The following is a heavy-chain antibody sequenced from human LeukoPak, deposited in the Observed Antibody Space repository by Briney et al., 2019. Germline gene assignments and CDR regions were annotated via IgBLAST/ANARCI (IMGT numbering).Heavy chain of an antibody. J-gene: IGHJ6*04. CDR1: GGSISSGSYY. CDR3: ARDLDTTVTMKGMDV. D-gene: IGHD4-17*01. V-gene: IGHV4-61*02. Sequence: SETLSLTCTVSGGSISSGSYYWSWIRQPAGKGLEWIGRMYTSGSTNYNPSLKSRVTISVDTSKNQFSLKLSSVTAADTAVYYCARDLDTTVTMKGMDVWGKGTTVTVSS. CDR2: MYTSGST.